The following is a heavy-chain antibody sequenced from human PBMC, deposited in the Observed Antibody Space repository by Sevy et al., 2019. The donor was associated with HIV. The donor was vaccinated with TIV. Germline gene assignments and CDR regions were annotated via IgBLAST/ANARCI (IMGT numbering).Heavy chain of an antibody. D-gene: IGHD5-12*01. CDR2: ISSTSATI. CDR3: ARDSSGYDCVPMDV. J-gene: IGHJ6*02. Sequence: GGSLRLSCAASGFTFSGYTMDWVRQAPGKGLEWVAYISSTSATIYYADSVKGRFTISRDNAKKSLFLQMNSLRAEDTAVYYCARDSSGYDCVPMDVWGQGTTVTVSS. V-gene: IGHV3-48*01. CDR1: GFTFSGYT.